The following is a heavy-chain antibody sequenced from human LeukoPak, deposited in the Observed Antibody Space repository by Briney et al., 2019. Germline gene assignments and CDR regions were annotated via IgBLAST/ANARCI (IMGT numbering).Heavy chain of an antibody. J-gene: IGHJ4*02. CDR3: ARAGWQEETFDY. V-gene: IGHV4-59*01. Sequence: PSETLSLTCTVSGGSISSYYWSWIRQPQGKGLEWIGYIYYSGSTNYNPSLKSRVTISVDTSKNQFSLKLSSVTAADTAVYYCARAGWQEETFDYWGQGTLVTVSS. D-gene: IGHD5-24*01. CDR2: IYYSGST. CDR1: GGSISSYY.